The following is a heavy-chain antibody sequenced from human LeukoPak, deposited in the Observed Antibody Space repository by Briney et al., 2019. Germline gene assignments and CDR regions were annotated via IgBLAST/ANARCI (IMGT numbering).Heavy chain of an antibody. V-gene: IGHV4-30-4*01. CDR2: IYYSGST. D-gene: IGHD1-7*01. CDR3: ARDRTTSLTYYYYYGMDV. Sequence: PSETLSLTCTVSGGSISSGDYYWSWIRQPPGKGLEWIGYIYYSGSTYYNPSLKSRVTISVDTSKNQFSLKLSSVTAADTAVYYCARDRTTSLTYYYYYGMDVWGQGTTVTVSS. CDR1: GGSISSGDYY. J-gene: IGHJ6*02.